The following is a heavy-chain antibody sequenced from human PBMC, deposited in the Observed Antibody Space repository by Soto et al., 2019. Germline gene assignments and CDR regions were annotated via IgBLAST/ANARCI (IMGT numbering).Heavy chain of an antibody. Sequence: GASVKVSCKASGYTFTSYYMHWVRQAPGQGLEWMGIINPSGGSTSYAQKFQGRVTMTRDTSTRTVYMELSSLRSEDTAVYYCARRTTVNLPAAMVGRPFGPYYYYYMDVCGKGTTVTVSS. CDR2: INPSGGST. V-gene: IGHV1-46*03. D-gene: IGHD2-2*01. CDR1: GYTFTSYY. J-gene: IGHJ6*03. CDR3: ARRTTVNLPAAMVGRPFGPYYYYYMDV.